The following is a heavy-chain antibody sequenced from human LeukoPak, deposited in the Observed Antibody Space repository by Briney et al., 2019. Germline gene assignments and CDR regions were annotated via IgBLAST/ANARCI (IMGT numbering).Heavy chain of an antibody. D-gene: IGHD2/OR15-2a*01. Sequence: PSETLSLTCTVSGGSISTYYWSWIRQPPGKGLEWIGYVYYNGNTNYNPSLKSRVTISLDTSKNQFSLKLISVTAADTAVYYCARDRVLVGPGIDYWGQGTLVTVSS. CDR3: ARDRVLVGPGIDY. V-gene: IGHV4-59*01. J-gene: IGHJ4*02. CDR1: GGSISTYY. CDR2: VYYNGNT.